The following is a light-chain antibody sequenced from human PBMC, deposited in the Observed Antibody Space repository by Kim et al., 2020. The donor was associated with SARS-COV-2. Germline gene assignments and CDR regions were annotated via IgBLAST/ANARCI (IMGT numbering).Light chain of an antibody. CDR3: CSYAGSSTV. CDR1: SIDVGGYNL. J-gene: IGLJ2*01. Sequence: PGQSITISCTGTSIDVGGYNLVSWYQQHPGKAPKLMIYEGSKRPSGVSNRFSGSKSGNTASLTISGLQAEDEADYYCCSYAGSSTVFGGGTQLTVL. V-gene: IGLV2-23*01. CDR2: EGS.